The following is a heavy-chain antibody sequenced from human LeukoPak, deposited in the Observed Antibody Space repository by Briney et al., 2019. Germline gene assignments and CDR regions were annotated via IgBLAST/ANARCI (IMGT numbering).Heavy chain of an antibody. Sequence: QLGGSLRLSCAASGFAFSHYWMTWVRQAPGKGLEWVANIKHDGSETYYVDSVKGRFIISRDNAKNSLFLQMNGLRAEDTAVYYCARVGRGGSCLDYWGQGTLVTVSS. D-gene: IGHD2-15*01. CDR2: IKHDGSET. CDR1: GFAFSHYW. J-gene: IGHJ4*02. V-gene: IGHV3-7*03. CDR3: ARVGRGGSCLDY.